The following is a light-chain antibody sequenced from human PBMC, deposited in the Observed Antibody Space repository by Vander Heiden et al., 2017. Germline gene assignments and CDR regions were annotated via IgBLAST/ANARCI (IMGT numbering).Light chain of an antibody. J-gene: IGLJ3*02. Sequence: QTVVTQEPSFSVSPGGPVTLTCGLTSGLVSTSFHPSWYQQTPGQAPRTLIYNTNTRSSGVPDRFSGSILGNKAALTITGAQPDDECDYYCVLYMGNGIWVFGGGTKLTVL. CDR1: SGLVSTSFH. CDR2: NTN. CDR3: VLYMGNGIWV. V-gene: IGLV8-61*01.